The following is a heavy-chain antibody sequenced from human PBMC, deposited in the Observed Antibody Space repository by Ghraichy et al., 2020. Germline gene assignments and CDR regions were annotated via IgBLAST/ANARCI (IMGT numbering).Heavy chain of an antibody. CDR3: ATSSGWSSGAFDY. CDR2: IYHSGST. CDR1: GASISSSIW. Sequence: ESLNISCAVSGASISSSIWWSWVRQPPGKGLEWIGEIYHSGSTNYNPSLKSRVTISVDKSKNQFSLKLTSVTAADTAVYYCATSSGWSSGAFDYWGQGSLVTVSS. J-gene: IGHJ4*02. D-gene: IGHD6-19*01. V-gene: IGHV4-4*02.